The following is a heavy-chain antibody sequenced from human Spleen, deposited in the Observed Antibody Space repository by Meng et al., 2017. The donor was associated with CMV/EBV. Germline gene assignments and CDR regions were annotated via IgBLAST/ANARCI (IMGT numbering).Heavy chain of an antibody. CDR1: GFSCSSYA. Sequence: EVQVLVVGVGLVRPEGSLRLSCASYGFSCSSYAMGRVRQAPGKGLEWVSAISGSGGSTYYADSVKGRFTISIDNSKNTLYLHMNRLRAEDTAVYYCARGGWWGSSTSYDWFDPWGQGTLVTVSS. V-gene: IGHV3-23*01. CDR2: ISGSGGST. D-gene: IGHD2-2*01. CDR3: ARGGWWGSSTSYDWFDP. J-gene: IGHJ5*02.